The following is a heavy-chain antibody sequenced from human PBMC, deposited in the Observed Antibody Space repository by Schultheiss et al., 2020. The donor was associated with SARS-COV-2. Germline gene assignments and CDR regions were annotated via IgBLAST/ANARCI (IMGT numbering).Heavy chain of an antibody. J-gene: IGHJ6*02. CDR1: GGSVSSGSYY. D-gene: IGHD2-2*02. V-gene: IGHV4-61*01. Sequence: SETLSLTCTVSGGSVSSGSYYWSWIRQPPGKGLEWIGEINHSGSTNYNPSLKSRVTISVDTSKNQFSLKLSSVTAADTAVYYCARGFVVVPDAIFGGSYYYYYGMDVWGQGTTVTVSS. CDR2: INHSGST. CDR3: ARGFVVVPDAIFGGSYYYYYGMDV.